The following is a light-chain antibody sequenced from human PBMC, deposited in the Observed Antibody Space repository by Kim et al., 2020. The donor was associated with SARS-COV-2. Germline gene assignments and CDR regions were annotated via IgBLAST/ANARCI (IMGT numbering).Light chain of an antibody. CDR2: GAS. Sequence: EIVMTQSPATLSVSPGEGGTLSCRASDTISNNLAWYQQIPGQAPRLLIYGASTRAAGIPARLSGSGSGTEFTLTISSLQSEDFVIYYCQQYNHWPLTFGGGTKVDIK. CDR3: QQYNHWPLT. J-gene: IGKJ4*01. V-gene: IGKV3-15*01. CDR1: DTISNN.